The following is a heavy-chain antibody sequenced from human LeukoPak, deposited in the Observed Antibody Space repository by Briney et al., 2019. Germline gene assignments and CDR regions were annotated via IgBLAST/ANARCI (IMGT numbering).Heavy chain of an antibody. CDR2: LSAYNANT. V-gene: IGHV1-18*01. CDR3: ARDDSPGLPGWFDP. J-gene: IGHJ5*02. D-gene: IGHD5-18*01. CDR1: GYTFTSYG. Sequence: ASVKVSCKASGYTFTSYGICWVRQAPGQGLEWMGWLSAYNANTNYAQKLQGRVTMTTDTSTSTAYMELRSLRSDDTAVYYCARDDSPGLPGWFDPWGQGTLVTVSS.